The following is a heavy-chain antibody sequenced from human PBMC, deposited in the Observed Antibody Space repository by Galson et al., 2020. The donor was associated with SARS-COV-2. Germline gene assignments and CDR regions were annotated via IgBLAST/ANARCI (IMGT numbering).Heavy chain of an antibody. CDR1: GYTFTTSW. J-gene: IGHJ6*02. CDR2: IWPDDSDT. Sequence: GESLKISCQGSGYTFTTSWVAWVRQMPGKGLEWMGIIWPDDSDTRYSPSFQGQVTFSADKSINTAYLQWRSLEASDTAIYYCARLDIGGYPNYYFYGMDVWGQGTTVTVSS. V-gene: IGHV5-51*01. CDR3: ARLDIGGYPNYYFYGMDV. D-gene: IGHD3-22*01.